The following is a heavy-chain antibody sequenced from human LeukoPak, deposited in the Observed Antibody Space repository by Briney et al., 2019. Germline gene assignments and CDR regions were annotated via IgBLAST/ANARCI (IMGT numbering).Heavy chain of an antibody. J-gene: IGHJ4*02. V-gene: IGHV3-7*01. CDR1: GFYFSDCW. CDR3: AIWGSWGSNF. CDR2: MNQDGSAK. D-gene: IGHD3-16*01. Sequence: GGSLRLSCAGSGFYFSDCWMSWIRQAPGKGLEWVAHMNQDGSAKYYVDSVKDRFTISRDNAKSSLFLQMSSLRAEDTAVYYCAIWGSWGSNFWGQGTLVSVSS.